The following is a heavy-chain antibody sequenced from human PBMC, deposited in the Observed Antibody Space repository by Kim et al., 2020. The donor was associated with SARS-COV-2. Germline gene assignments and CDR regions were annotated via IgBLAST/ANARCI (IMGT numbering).Heavy chain of an antibody. CDR1: GFTFSMSV. V-gene: IGHV3-23*01. J-gene: IGHJ3*01. CDR2: INSGGGT. CDR3: ARAFFDSGTYRPYQT. Sequence: GGSLRLSCAASGFTFSMSVMSWVRQAPGKGLEWVSAINSGGGTNYADSVKGRFTISRDNSKNTLYLQMDHLRAEDTALYYCARAFFDSGTYRPYQTWGQG. D-gene: IGHD1-26*01.